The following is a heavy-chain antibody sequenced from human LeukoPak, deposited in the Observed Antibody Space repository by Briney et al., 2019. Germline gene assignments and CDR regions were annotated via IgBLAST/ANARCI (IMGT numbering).Heavy chain of an antibody. CDR1: AGSVSSYY. V-gene: IGHV4-59*02. CDR2: IYNSGRT. J-gene: IGHJ4*02. CDR3: ARVRRQLGLWLDY. Sequence: SPSLSPTWTVAAGSVSSYYWGSVRQPPGGGLGWVGYIYNSGRTNYNTSLKSRVTILVHTSKSQLSLKLSSVTAADTAVYYCARVRRQLGLWLDYWGQGTLVTVSS. D-gene: IGHD6-6*01.